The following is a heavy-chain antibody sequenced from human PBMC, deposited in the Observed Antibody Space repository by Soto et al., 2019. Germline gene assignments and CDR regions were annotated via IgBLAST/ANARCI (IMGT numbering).Heavy chain of an antibody. V-gene: IGHV1-2*04. CDR2: INPNSGGT. Sequence: ASVKVSCKASGYTFTGYYMHWVRQAPGQGLEWMGWINPNSGGTNYAQKFQGWVTMTRDTSISTAYMELSRLRSDDTAVYYCARDRGYDFWSGYRLGASGALDIWGQGTMVTVSS. CDR1: GYTFTGYY. D-gene: IGHD3-3*01. J-gene: IGHJ3*02. CDR3: ARDRGYDFWSGYRLGASGALDI.